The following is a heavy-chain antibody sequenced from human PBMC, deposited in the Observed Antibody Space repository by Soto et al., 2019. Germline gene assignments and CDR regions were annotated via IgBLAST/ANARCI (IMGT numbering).Heavy chain of an antibody. D-gene: IGHD6-19*01. Sequence: LRRTLSLTCAVSGGSISSTNWWSWVRQPPGKGLEWIGEIYHSGSTNYNPSLKSRVTISVDKSKNQFSLKLSSVTAADTAVYYCARAGVAGVYGMDVWGQGTTVTVSS. V-gene: IGHV4-4*02. J-gene: IGHJ6*02. CDR1: GGSISSTNW. CDR3: ARAGVAGVYGMDV. CDR2: IYHSGST.